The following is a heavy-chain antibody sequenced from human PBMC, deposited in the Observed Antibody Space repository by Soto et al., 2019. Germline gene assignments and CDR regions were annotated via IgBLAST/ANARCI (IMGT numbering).Heavy chain of an antibody. Sequence: SETLSLTCTVSGGSIITYYWSWLRQPPGKGLEWIGYIYCSGSAYYNPSLKSRVTISIDTSKTQFSLKLSSVTAADTAVYYCARDRGGYSAGFDSWGQGILVSVSS. D-gene: IGHD5-12*01. CDR1: GGSIITYY. V-gene: IGHV4-59*01. CDR2: IYCSGSA. J-gene: IGHJ4*02. CDR3: ARDRGGYSAGFDS.